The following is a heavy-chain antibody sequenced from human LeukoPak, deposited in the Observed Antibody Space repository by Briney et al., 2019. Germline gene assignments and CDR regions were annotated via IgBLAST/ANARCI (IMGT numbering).Heavy chain of an antibody. V-gene: IGHV4-39*01. CDR2: IYYSGST. J-gene: IGHJ4*02. CDR3: ASQQGSTSLDY. CDR1: GGSISSSSCY. D-gene: IGHD2-2*01. Sequence: SETLSLTCTVSGGSISSSSCYWGWIRQPPGKGLEWIGSIYYSGSTYYNPSLKSRVTISVDTSKNQFSLKLSSVTAADTAVYYCASQQGSTSLDYWGQGTLVTVSS.